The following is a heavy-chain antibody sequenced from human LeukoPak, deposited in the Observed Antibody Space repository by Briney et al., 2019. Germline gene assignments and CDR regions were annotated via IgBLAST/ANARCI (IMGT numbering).Heavy chain of an antibody. Sequence: GGSLRLSCAASGFTFSSYSMNWVRQAPGKGLEWVSSISSSSSYIYYADSVKGRFTISRDNAKNSLYLQMNSLRAEDTAVYFCAREPSGYYHNFDYWGQGTLVTVSS. D-gene: IGHD3-22*01. CDR3: AREPSGYYHNFDY. V-gene: IGHV3-21*01. CDR1: GFTFSSYS. CDR2: ISSSSSYI. J-gene: IGHJ4*02.